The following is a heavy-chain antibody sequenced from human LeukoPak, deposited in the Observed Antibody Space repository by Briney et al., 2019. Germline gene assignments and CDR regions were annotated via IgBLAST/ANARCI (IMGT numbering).Heavy chain of an antibody. J-gene: IGHJ4*02. V-gene: IGHV4-34*01. Sequence: SETLSLTCAVYGGSFSGYYWSWIRQPPGKGLEWIGEINDSGSTNYNPSLKSRVTISVDTSKNQFSLKLSSVAGADTSMYYCARRGTGFPFDSWGQGTLVTVSS. CDR2: INDSGST. D-gene: IGHD1-7*01. CDR1: GGSFSGYY. CDR3: ARRGTGFPFDS.